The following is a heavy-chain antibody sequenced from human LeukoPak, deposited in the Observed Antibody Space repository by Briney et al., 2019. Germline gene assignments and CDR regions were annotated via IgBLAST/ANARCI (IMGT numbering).Heavy chain of an antibody. CDR2: TNPGNSDT. D-gene: IGHD5-24*01. Sequence: GESLKISCQGFGFSFTTYWIGWVRPMPGKGLEWMGLTNPGNSDTRYSPSFQGQVTISADKSISTAYLQWSSLRASDTAMFYCVRGRHGYNYDFWGQGTLVTVSS. J-gene: IGHJ4*02. CDR1: GFSFTTYW. V-gene: IGHV5-51*01. CDR3: VRGRHGYNYDF.